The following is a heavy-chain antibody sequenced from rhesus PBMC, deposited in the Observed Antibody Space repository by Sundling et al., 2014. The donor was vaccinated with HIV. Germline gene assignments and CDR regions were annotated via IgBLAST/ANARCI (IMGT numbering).Heavy chain of an antibody. Sequence: QVHLQESGPGLVKPSETLSLTCTVSGASISSYWWSWIRQPPGKGLEWIGEINGNSGSTNYNPSLKSRVTISRDTSKNQFSLKLNSVTAADTAVYYCAIVLVGDFEYWGQGVLVTVSS. CDR1: GASISSYW. CDR3: AIVLVGDFEY. J-gene: IGHJ4*01. CDR2: INGNSGST. D-gene: IGHD2-39*02. V-gene: IGHV4-80*01.